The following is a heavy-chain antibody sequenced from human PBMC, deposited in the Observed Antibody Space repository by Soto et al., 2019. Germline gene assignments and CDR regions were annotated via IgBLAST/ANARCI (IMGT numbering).Heavy chain of an antibody. CDR3: ARETPQGRETDFGLNV. J-gene: IGHJ6*02. CDR2: ILYSANT. V-gene: IGHV4-31*02. Sequence: WTWIRQHPGKGLEWIGYILYSANTYYNPSLKSRVTFSLDPSRNQFSLNLDSVPAADTAVYYCARETPQGRETDFGLNVWGQGTTVTVSS. D-gene: IGHD1-26*01.